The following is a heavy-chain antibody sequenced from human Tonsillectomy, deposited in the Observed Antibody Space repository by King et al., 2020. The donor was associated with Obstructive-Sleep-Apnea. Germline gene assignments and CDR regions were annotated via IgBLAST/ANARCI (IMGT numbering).Heavy chain of an antibody. D-gene: IGHD3-22*01. V-gene: IGHV4-59*01. Sequence: QLQESGPGLVKPSETLSLTCTVSGGSISSYYWSWIRQPPGKGLEWMGSIYYSGSTTNTPSLRSRVTVSVDTSKNQFSLKMSSVTAADTAVYYCARVGYYYDSSGYIREYAADYWGQGTLVTVSS. CDR3: ARVGYYYDSSGYIREYAADY. CDR2: IYYSGST. J-gene: IGHJ4*02. CDR1: GGSISSYY.